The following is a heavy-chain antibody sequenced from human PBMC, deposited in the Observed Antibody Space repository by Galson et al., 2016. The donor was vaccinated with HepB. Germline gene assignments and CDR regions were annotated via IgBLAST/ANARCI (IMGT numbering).Heavy chain of an antibody. D-gene: IGHD3-9*01. CDR3: VKHPVTTFDILTEYDGDV. Sequence: SLRLSCAASAFGFSSYAMAWVRQAPGKGLEWVSGISRDGGRTYYADSVKGRFTIFRDNSKKTLYLQLKSLRAEDTANYYCVKHPVTTFDILTEYDGDVWGQGIPVYVSS. J-gene: IGHJ6*02. V-gene: IGHV3-23*01. CDR1: AFGFSSYA. CDR2: ISRDGGRT.